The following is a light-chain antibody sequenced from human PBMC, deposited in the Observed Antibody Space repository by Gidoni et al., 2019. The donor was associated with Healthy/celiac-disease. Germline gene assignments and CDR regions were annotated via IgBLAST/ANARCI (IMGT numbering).Light chain of an antibody. V-gene: IGKV2-28*01. CDR3: MQALQTPLFT. J-gene: IGKJ3*01. CDR2: LGS. CDR1: QSLLHSNGYNY. Sequence: EIVMTQSPLSLPVTPGEPASISCRSSQSLLHSNGYNYLDWYLQKPGQSPQLLIYLGSNRASGVPDRFSGSGSGTDFTLTISRVEAEDVGVYYCMQALQTPLFTFGPGTKVDIK.